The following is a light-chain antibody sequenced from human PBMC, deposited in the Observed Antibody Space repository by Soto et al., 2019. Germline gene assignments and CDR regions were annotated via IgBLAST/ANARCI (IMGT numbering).Light chain of an antibody. CDR1: SSDVGGYNY. CDR3: CSYAGSYTLV. CDR2: DVT. Sequence: QPVLTQPRSVSGSPGQSVTISCTGTSSDVGGYNYVSWYQQLPGKAPKLMIYDVTKRPSGVPDRFSGSKSGNTASLTISGLQAEDEADYYCCSYAGSYTLVFGGGTKVTVL. J-gene: IGLJ2*01. V-gene: IGLV2-11*01.